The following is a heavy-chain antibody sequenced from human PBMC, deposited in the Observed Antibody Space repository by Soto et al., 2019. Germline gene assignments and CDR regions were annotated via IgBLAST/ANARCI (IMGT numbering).Heavy chain of an antibody. CDR1: GFSFRNYA. J-gene: IGHJ4*02. V-gene: IGHV3-23*01. Sequence: GGSLRLSCAASGFSFRNYAMTWVRQAPGKGLEWVSGLSGSGTMRYYADSVRGRFIISRDNAKNTLFLQMDNLRVEDSAVYYCAKEAEENENVPITGDNWGQGDPVTVSS. D-gene: IGHD1-1*01. CDR3: AKEAEENENVPITGDN. CDR2: LSGSGTMR.